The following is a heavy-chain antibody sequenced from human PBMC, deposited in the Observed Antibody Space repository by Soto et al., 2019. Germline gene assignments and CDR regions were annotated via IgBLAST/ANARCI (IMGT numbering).Heavy chain of an antibody. V-gene: IGHV3-7*05. J-gene: IGHJ4*02. CDR1: GFTFNHYY. CDR2: INQDGSAK. D-gene: IGHD2-15*01. CDR3: GRGFGGTH. Sequence: EVPLVESGGGLVQPGGSLRLSCAASGFTFNHYYMVWVRQAPGRGLEWVANINQDGSAKYYVESVKGRFTIYRYNAKSSLYLQINSQRAEDTATYYCGRGFGGTHWGKGSLVSVSS.